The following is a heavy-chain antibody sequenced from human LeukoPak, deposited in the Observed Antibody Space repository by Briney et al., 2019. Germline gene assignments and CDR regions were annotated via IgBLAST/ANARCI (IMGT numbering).Heavy chain of an antibody. J-gene: IGHJ3*02. V-gene: IGHV3-23*01. CDR2: ISGSGDNM. CDR3: ARDLTFGGVKFFGGAFDI. Sequence: PGGSLRLSCLASKFTFNNYAMTWVRQAPGMGLEWVSSISGSGDNMDYADSVKGRFTISRDNSKNTLYLQMGSLRAEDMAVYYCARDLTFGGVKFFGGAFDIWGQGTMVTVSS. D-gene: IGHD3-16*01. CDR1: KFTFNNYA.